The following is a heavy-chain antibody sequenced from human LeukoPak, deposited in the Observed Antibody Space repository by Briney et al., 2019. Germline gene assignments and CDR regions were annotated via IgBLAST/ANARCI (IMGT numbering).Heavy chain of an antibody. J-gene: IGHJ4*02. CDR2: IYTSGST. D-gene: IGHD3-22*01. CDR1: GGSISSYY. V-gene: IGHV4-4*09. Sequence: SETLSLTCTVSGGSISSYYWSWIRQPPGKGLEWLGYIYTSGSTNYNPSLKSRVTISVDTSKNQFSLKLSSVTAADTAVYYCARRIVDSSGYFIIDYWGQGTLVTVSS. CDR3: ARRIVDSSGYFIIDY.